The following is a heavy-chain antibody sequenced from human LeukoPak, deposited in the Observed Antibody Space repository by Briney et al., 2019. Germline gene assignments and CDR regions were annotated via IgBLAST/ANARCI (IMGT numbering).Heavy chain of an antibody. CDR3: ARVPSRVAKNWFDP. J-gene: IGHJ5*02. V-gene: IGHV1-18*01. D-gene: IGHD6-6*01. Sequence: GASVKVSCKASGYTFTSYGISWVRQAPGQGLEWMGWISAYNGNTNYAQKLQGRVTVTTDTSMSTAYMELRSLRSDDTAVYYCARVPSRVAKNWFDPWGQGTLVTVSS. CDR2: ISAYNGNT. CDR1: GYTFTSYG.